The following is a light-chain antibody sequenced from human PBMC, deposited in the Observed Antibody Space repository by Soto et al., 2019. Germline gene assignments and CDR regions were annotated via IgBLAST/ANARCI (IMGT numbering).Light chain of an antibody. J-gene: IGLJ1*01. CDR2: SVS. V-gene: IGLV2-14*01. Sequence: QSALTQPASVSGSPGQSITLSCSGTSSDIGAYDHVAWYQQFTGKSPKIMIYSVSNRPSGVSHRFSGSKSGTTASLSITGVQAEEEADYYCTSYTVSRSYVFGSATKVTVL. CDR3: TSYTVSRSYV. CDR1: SSDIGAYDH.